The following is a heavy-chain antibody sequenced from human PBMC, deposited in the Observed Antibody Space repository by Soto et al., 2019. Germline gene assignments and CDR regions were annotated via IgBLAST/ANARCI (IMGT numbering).Heavy chain of an antibody. CDR3: ARDFDQGSFDY. D-gene: IGHD2-2*01. J-gene: IGHJ4*01. Sequence: ASVKVSCKASGYTFTSYSLQCVRQAPGQRLEWMGWINTDNGNTGFSHKFQGRVTVVRDTSANMVYMTLNSLTSGDTAVYYCARDFDQGSFDYWGQGTPVTVSS. CDR2: INTDNGNT. CDR1: GYTFTSYS. V-gene: IGHV1-3*04.